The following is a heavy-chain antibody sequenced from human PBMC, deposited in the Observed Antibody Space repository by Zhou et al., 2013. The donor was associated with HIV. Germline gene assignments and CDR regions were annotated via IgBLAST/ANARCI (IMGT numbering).Heavy chain of an antibody. V-gene: IGHV3-53*01. D-gene: IGHD3-16*01. CDR1: GFTVSSNY. CDR2: IYSAGNT. J-gene: IGHJ4*02. CDR3: AGLGADY. Sequence: EVQLVESGGGLIQPGGSLKLSCAASGFTVSSNYMSWVRQAPGKGLEWVSVIYSAGNTFYAVSVRGRFTVSRDSSKNTLYLQMNSLRAEDTAVYYCAGLGADYWGQGILVTVSS.